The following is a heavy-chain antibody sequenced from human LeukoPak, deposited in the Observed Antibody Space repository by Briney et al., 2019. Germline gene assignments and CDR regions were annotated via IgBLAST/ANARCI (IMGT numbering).Heavy chain of an antibody. CDR3: ARDPHHAYYYDSSGYPSPYYYYGMDV. Sequence: ASVKVSCTASGGTFSSYAISWVRQAPGQGLEWMGGIIPIFGTANYAQKFQGRVTITADESTSTAYMELSSLRSEDTAVYYCARDPHHAYYYDSSGYPSPYYYYGMDVWGQGTTVTVSS. D-gene: IGHD3-22*01. V-gene: IGHV1-69*13. CDR1: GGTFSSYA. CDR2: IIPIFGTA. J-gene: IGHJ6*02.